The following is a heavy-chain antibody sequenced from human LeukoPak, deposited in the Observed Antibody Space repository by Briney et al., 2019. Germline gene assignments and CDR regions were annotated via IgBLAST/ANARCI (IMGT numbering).Heavy chain of an antibody. Sequence: ASVKVSCKVSGYTLTELSMHWVRQAPGKGLEWMGGFDPEDGETIYAQKFQGRVTMTEDTSTDTAYMELSSLRSEDTAVYYCATVRYGFWSGYSFYYYYGMDVWGQGTTVTASS. V-gene: IGHV1-24*01. CDR3: ATVRYGFWSGYSFYYYYGMDV. CDR2: FDPEDGET. J-gene: IGHJ6*02. D-gene: IGHD3-3*01. CDR1: GYTLTELS.